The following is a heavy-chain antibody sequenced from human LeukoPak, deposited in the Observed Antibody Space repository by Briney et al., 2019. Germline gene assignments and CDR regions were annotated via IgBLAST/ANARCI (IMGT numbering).Heavy chain of an antibody. J-gene: IGHJ6*03. D-gene: IGHD2-15*01. Sequence: PSETLSLTCAVYGGSFSGYYWSWIRQPPGKGLEWIGEINHSGSTNYNPSLKSRVTISVDTSKNQFSLKLSSVTAADTAVYYCARIGYCSGGSCYSRVYYYYYMDVWGKGTTVTVSS. CDR3: ARIGYCSGGSCYSRVYYYYYMDV. CDR1: GGSFSGYY. CDR2: INHSGST. V-gene: IGHV4-34*01.